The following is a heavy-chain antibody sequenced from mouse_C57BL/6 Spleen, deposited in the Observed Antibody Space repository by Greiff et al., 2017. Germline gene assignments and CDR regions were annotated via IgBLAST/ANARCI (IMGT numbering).Heavy chain of an antibody. CDR2: IDPSDSYT. CDR3: ARGDGNYYAMDY. V-gene: IGHV1-69*01. D-gene: IGHD2-1*01. CDR1: GYTFTSYW. J-gene: IGHJ4*01. Sequence: QVQLQQPGAELVMPGASVKLSCKASGYTFTSYWMHWVKQRPGQGLEWIGEIDPSDSYTNYNQKFKGKSTLTVDKSSSTAYMQLSSLTSEDSAVYYCARGDGNYYAMDYWGQGTSVTVSS.